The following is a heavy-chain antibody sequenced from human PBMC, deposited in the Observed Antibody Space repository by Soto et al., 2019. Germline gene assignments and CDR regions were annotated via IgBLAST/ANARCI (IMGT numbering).Heavy chain of an antibody. V-gene: IGHV4-31*03. D-gene: IGHD3-3*01. J-gene: IGHJ3*02. Sequence: SETLSLTCTVSGGSISSGGYYWSWIRQHPGKGLEWIGYIYYSGSTYYNPSLKSRVTISVDTSKNQFSLKLSSVTAADTAVYYCAREVGIRNVLRFSDSAIGAFATSGQCTMDTVS. CDR3: AREVGIRNVLRFSDSAIGAFAT. CDR1: GGSISSGGYY. CDR2: IYYSGST.